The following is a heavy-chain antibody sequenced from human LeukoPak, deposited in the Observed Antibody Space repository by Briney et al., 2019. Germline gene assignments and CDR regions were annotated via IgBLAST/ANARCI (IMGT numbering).Heavy chain of an antibody. D-gene: IGHD3-9*01. CDR2: IYYSGST. CDR1: GGSISSSSYY. J-gene: IGHJ3*02. CDR3: ARHSHDILTKRLDAFDI. V-gene: IGHV4-39*01. Sequence: SETLSLTCTVSGGSISSSSYYWGWIRQPPGKGLEWIGSIYYSGSTYYKPSLKTQVTISVDTSKNQFSLKLSTVTAADTAVYYCARHSHDILTKRLDAFDIWGQGTMVTVSS.